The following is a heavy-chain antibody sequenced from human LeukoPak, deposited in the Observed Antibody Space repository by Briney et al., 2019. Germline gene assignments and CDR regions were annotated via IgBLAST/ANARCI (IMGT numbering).Heavy chain of an antibody. D-gene: IGHD5-18*01. J-gene: IGHJ6*02. V-gene: IGHV4-34*01. CDR3: ERPVDTAMAGMDV. CDR2: INHSGST. CDR1: GVSFSGYY. Sequence: PSETLSLTCAVYGVSFSGYYWSWIRQPPGKGLEWIGEINHSGSTNYNPSLKSRVTISVDTSKNQFSLKLSSVTAADTAVYYCERPVDTAMAGMDVWGQGTTVSVSS.